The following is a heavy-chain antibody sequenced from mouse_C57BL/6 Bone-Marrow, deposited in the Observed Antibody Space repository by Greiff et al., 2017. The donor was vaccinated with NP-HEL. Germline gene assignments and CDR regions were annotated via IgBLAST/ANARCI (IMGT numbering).Heavy chain of an antibody. CDR3: ARDGFITTVVATRAMDY. Sequence: QVQLQQSGPELVKPGASVKISCKASGYAFSSSWMNWVKQRPGKGLEWIGRIYPGDGDTNYNGKFKGKATLTADKSSSTAYMQLSSLTSEDSAVYFCARDGFITTVVATRAMDYWGQATSVTVSS. V-gene: IGHV1-82*01. J-gene: IGHJ4*01. CDR1: GYAFSSSW. CDR2: IYPGDGDT. D-gene: IGHD1-1*01.